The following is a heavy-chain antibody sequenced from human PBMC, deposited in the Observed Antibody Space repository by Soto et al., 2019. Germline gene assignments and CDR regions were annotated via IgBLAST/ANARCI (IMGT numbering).Heavy chain of an antibody. D-gene: IGHD1-26*01. Sequence: EVQLVESGGGLVKPGGSLRLSCAASGFTFSSYSMNWVRQAPGKGLEWVSSITSSTSYIDYADSVKGRFTISRDNAKXXXXXXXXXLXXXXXXXXXXAXMXGSYDFDYWGQGTLVTVSS. V-gene: IGHV3-21*01. CDR1: GFTFSSYS. CDR3: AXMXGSYDFDY. CDR2: ITSSTSYI. J-gene: IGHJ4*02.